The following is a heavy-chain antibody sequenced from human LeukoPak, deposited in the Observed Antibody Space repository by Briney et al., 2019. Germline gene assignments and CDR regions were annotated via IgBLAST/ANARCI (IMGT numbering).Heavy chain of an antibody. V-gene: IGHV1-3*04. CDR1: GYTFTSYA. Sequence: ASVKVSCKASGYTFTSYAVHRVRQAPGQRLEWMGWINTDNGNTKYSQKFQGRVTITRDTSANTAYMDLSSLRSEDTAVYYCAREENSSFDYWGQGALVTVSS. CDR2: INTDNGNT. D-gene: IGHD6-13*01. CDR3: AREENSSFDY. J-gene: IGHJ4*02.